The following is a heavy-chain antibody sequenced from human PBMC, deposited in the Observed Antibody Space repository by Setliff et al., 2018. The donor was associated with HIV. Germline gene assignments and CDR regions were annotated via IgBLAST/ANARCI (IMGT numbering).Heavy chain of an antibody. CDR2: IYHSGSI. J-gene: IGHJ4*02. D-gene: IGHD1-1*01. Sequence: SETLSLTCAVSAYSINSGYYWGWIRQPPGKGLEWIGSIYHSGSIYYNPSLKSRVTISVDTSKNQFSLKLSSVTAADTAVYYCARGHPVGLRRQPPRFGYWGQGTLVTVSS. CDR3: ARGHPVGLRRQPPRFGY. CDR1: AYSINSGYY. V-gene: IGHV4-38-2*01.